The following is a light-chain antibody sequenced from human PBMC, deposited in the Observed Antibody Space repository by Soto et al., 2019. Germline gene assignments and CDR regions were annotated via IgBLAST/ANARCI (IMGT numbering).Light chain of an antibody. CDR2: DAS. CDR1: QDISYY. V-gene: IGKV1-33*01. J-gene: IGKJ2*01. Sequence: DIQMTQSPSSLSASVGDRVTITCQASQDISYYLNWYQQKPGKAPKVLIYDASNLERGVPSRFSGSGSGTDFSLTINNLQPEDIATYYCQQYGNLRATFGPGTKVEIK. CDR3: QQYGNLRAT.